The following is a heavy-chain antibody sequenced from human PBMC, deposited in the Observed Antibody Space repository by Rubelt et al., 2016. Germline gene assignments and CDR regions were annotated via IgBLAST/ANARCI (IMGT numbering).Heavy chain of an antibody. J-gene: IGHJ3*02. D-gene: IGHD3-22*01. V-gene: IGHV1-3*01. CDR1: GYTFTSYA. CDR2: INAGDGNT. CDR3: ARARVGVVMTTHDAFDI. Sequence: QVQLVQSGSELKKPGASVKVSCKASGYTFTSYAMHWVRQAPGQRLEWMGWINAGDGNTKNSRKFLVRVAITRDTSANTAYMGLSSLRSEDAAVDYCARARVGVVMTTHDAFDIWGQGTMVTVSS.